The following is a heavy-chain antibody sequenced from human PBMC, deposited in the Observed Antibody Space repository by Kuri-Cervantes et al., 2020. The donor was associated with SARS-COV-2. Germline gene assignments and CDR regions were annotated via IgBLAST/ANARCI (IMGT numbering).Heavy chain of an antibody. J-gene: IGHJ6*03. D-gene: IGHD4-17*01. CDR2: IYYSGST. CDR1: GYTISSGSY. CDR3: ARACQGDYGDYVRGAYYYYYMDV. V-gene: IGHV4-38-2*01. Sequence: SETLSLTCAVSGYTISSGSYWGWIRQSPGKGLEWIGYIYYSGSTYYNPSLKSRVTISVDTSKNQSSLKLSSVTAADTAVYYCARACQGDYGDYVRGAYYYYYMDVWGKGTTVTVSS.